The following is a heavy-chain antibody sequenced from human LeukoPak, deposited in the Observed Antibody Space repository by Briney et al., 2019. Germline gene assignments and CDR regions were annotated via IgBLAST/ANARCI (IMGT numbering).Heavy chain of an antibody. J-gene: IGHJ4*02. V-gene: IGHV1-69*04. Sequence: SVKVSCKPSGGTFQSFGITWVRQAPGQGLEWMGSLIPILGVTNYAQKFRGRVTIVADTSPSTAYVDLSSLRPEDTAVYYCARTPYLEGAVNYFDLWGQGTLVTVSS. CDR3: ARTPYLEGAVNYFDL. D-gene: IGHD1-26*01. CDR2: LIPILGVT. CDR1: GGTFQSFG.